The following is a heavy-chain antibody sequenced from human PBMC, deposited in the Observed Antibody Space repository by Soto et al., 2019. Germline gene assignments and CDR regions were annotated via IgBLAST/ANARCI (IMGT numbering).Heavy chain of an antibody. CDR3: ARVNPSHYYDSSGIDY. CDR1: GFTFSSYS. CDR2: ISSSSYI. V-gene: IGHV3-21*01. D-gene: IGHD3-22*01. J-gene: IGHJ4*02. Sequence: PGGSLRLSCAASGFTFSSYSMNWVRQAPGKGLEWVSSISSSSYIYYADSVKGRFTISRDNAKNSLYLQMNSLRAEDTAVYYCARVNPSHYYDSSGIDYWGQGTLVTVSS.